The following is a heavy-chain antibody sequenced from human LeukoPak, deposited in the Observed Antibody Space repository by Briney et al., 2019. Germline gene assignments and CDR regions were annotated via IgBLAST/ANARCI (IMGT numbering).Heavy chain of an antibody. CDR2: ISSSSSYI. D-gene: IGHD2-2*01. CDR1: GFTFSSYE. V-gene: IGHV3-21*01. Sequence: GGSLRLSCAASGFTFSSYEMNWVRQAPGKGLEWVSSISSSSSYIYYADSVKGRFTISRDNAKNSLYLQMNSLRAEDTAVYYCARGYVVVPAAMVGYWGQGTLVTVSS. J-gene: IGHJ4*02. CDR3: ARGYVVVPAAMVGY.